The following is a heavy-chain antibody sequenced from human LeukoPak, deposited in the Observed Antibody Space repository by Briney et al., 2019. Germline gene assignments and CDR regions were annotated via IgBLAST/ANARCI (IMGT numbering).Heavy chain of an antibody. CDR2: IFPILGIA. J-gene: IGHJ4*02. CDR1: GGTFSSYA. D-gene: IGHD5-18*01. V-gene: IGHV1-69*04. Sequence: SVKVSCKASGGTFSSYAISWVRQAPGQGLEWMGRIFPILGIANYAQKFQGRVTITADKSTSTAYMELSSLRSEDTAVYCCARGDTGMVIDYWGQGTLVTVSS. CDR3: ARGDTGMVIDY.